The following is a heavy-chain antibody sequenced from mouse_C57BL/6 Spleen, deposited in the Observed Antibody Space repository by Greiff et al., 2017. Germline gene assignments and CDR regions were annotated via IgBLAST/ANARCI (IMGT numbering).Heavy chain of an antibody. Sequence: VQLQQSGAELMKPGASVKLSCKATGYTFTGYWIEWVKQRPGHGLEWIGEILPGSGSTNYNEKFKGKAPFTADTSSNTAYMQLTSLTTEDSAIYCWARREMSYYGSSYVEVAYWGQGTLVTVSA. CDR2: ILPGSGST. D-gene: IGHD1-1*01. CDR3: ARREMSYYGSSYVEVAY. V-gene: IGHV1-9*01. J-gene: IGHJ3*01. CDR1: GYTFTGYW.